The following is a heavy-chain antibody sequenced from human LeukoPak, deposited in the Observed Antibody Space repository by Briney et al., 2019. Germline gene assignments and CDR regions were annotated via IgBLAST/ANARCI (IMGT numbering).Heavy chain of an antibody. CDR3: ARGTGLSGYSSYIDY. J-gene: IGHJ4*02. D-gene: IGHD3-22*01. V-gene: IGHV4-34*01. CDR1: GGSFSGYY. CDR2: INHSGST. Sequence: SETLSLTCAVYGGSFSGYYWSWIRQPPGKGLEWIGEINHSGSTNYNPSLKSRVTISVDTSKNQFPLKLSSVTAADTAVYYCARGTGLSGYSSYIDYWGQGTLVTVSS.